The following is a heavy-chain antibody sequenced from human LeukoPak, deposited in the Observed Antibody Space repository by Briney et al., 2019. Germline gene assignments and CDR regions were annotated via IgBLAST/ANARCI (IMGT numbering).Heavy chain of an antibody. Sequence: GGSLRLSCAGSGFTFSSYWMHWVRQAPGKGLVWVSRVNNDGSSTTYADSVKGRFTISRDNAKNTLYLQMNSLRAEDTAVYYCARLTAFDYWGQGTLVTVSS. J-gene: IGHJ4*02. D-gene: IGHD2-21*02. CDR1: GFTFSSYW. CDR3: ARLTAFDY. CDR2: VNNDGSST. V-gene: IGHV3-74*01.